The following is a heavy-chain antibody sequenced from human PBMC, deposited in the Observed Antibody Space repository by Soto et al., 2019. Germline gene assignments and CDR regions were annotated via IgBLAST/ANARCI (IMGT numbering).Heavy chain of an antibody. Sequence: GGSLRLSCSASGFTFSSNYMSWVRQAPGKGLEWVSVSGSGGSTYYADSVKGRFTISRDNSKNTLYLQMNSLRAEDTAVYYCTSKYCTNGVCYTLKYYYYYGMDVWGQGTTVTVSS. J-gene: IGHJ6*02. D-gene: IGHD2-8*01. CDR3: TSKYCTNGVCYTLKYYYYYGMDV. CDR2: SGSGGST. CDR1: GFTFSSNY. V-gene: IGHV3-53*01.